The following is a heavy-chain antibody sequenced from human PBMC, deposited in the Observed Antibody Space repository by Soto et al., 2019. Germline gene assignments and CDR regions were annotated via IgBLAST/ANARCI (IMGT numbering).Heavy chain of an antibody. J-gene: IGHJ4*02. V-gene: IGHV6-1*01. CDR1: GDSVSSNSAA. D-gene: IGHD6-13*01. CDR2: AYYRSQWYY. Sequence: PSQTLSLTCAISGDSVSSNSAAWNWIRQSPSRGLEWLGRAYYRSQWYYDSAVSVRGRITVIPDTSKNQFSLQLNSVTAADTAVYYWASQNSSSCFHWGQGTLVTVSS. CDR3: ASQNSSSCFH.